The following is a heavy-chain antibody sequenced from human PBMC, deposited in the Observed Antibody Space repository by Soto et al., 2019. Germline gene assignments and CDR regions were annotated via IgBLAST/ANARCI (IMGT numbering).Heavy chain of an antibody. CDR1: GFTFSSYR. D-gene: IGHD1-1*01. J-gene: IGHJ4*02. CDR3: ARDPGRATTSGY. Sequence: EVQLVESGGGLVQPGGSLRLSCAASGFTFSSYRMSWVRQAPGKGLEWVANIKQDGSEKYYVDSVKGRFTISRDNAKNSLYLQMNSLRAEDTAVYYCARDPGRATTSGYWGQGTLVTVSS. CDR2: IKQDGSEK. V-gene: IGHV3-7*01.